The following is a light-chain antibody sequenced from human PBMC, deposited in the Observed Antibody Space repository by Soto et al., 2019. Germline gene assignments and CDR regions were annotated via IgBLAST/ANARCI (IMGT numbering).Light chain of an antibody. CDR3: QQYGTSPRT. J-gene: IGKJ5*01. V-gene: IGKV3-20*01. CDR1: QSVSSTY. CDR2: GAS. Sequence: EIVLMQSPGTLSLSPGERATLSCRASQSVSSTYLAWYQQKPGQAPRLLIYGASSRATGIPDRFSGSGSGTDFTLTISRLEPEDFAVYFCQQYGTSPRTFGQGTRLEI.